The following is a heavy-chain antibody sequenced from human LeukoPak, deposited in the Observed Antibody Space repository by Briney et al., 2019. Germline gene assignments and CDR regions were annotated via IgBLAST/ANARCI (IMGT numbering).Heavy chain of an antibody. CDR1: GGSFSGYY. V-gene: IGHV4-34*01. D-gene: IGHD3-9*01. CDR3: ARVADYYILTRPFDY. Sequence: KPSETLSLTCAVYGGSFSGYYWSWIRQPPGKGLEWIGEINHSGSTNYNTSLKSRVTISVDTSKNQCSLKLSSVTAADTAVYYCARVADYYILTRPFDYWGQGTLVTVSS. J-gene: IGHJ4*02. CDR2: INHSGST.